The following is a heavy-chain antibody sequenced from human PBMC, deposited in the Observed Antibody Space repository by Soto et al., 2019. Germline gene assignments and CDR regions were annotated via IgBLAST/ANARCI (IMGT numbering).Heavy chain of an antibody. CDR3: ARKGGAHSYDSRVTEN. Sequence: SETLSLTCAVSGYSISSSNWWGWVRQPPGKGLEWIGYIYYSGSTYYNPSLKSRVTMSVDTSKNQFSLKLSSVTAVDTAVYYCARKGGAHSYDSRVTENWGQGTLVTVSS. J-gene: IGHJ4*02. D-gene: IGHD3-22*01. CDR2: IYYSGST. CDR1: GYSISSSNW. V-gene: IGHV4-28*01.